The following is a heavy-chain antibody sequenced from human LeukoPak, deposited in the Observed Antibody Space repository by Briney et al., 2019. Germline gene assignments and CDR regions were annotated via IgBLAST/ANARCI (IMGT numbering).Heavy chain of an antibody. CDR1: GGSISSSSYY. Sequence: SETLSLTCTVSGGSISSSSYYWGWIRQPPGKGLEWIGSIYYSGSTYYNPSLKSRVTISVDTSKNQFSLKLSSVTAADTAVYYCARDLEWLGAFDIWGQGTMVTVSS. CDR3: ARDLEWLGAFDI. J-gene: IGHJ3*02. CDR2: IYYSGST. V-gene: IGHV4-39*07. D-gene: IGHD6-19*01.